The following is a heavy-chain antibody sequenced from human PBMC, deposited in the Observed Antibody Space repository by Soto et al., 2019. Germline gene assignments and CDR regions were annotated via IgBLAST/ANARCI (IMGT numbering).Heavy chain of an antibody. V-gene: IGHV4-59*01. J-gene: IGHJ6*02. CDR3: ARDSTVAGYYYGMDV. CDR1: GGSISSYY. CDR2: IYYSGST. Sequence: QVQLQESGPGLVKPSETLSLTCTVSGGSISSYYWSWIRQPPGKGLEWIGYIYYSGSTNYNPSLKSRVTISVDTSKNQFSLKLSSVTAADTAVYYCARDSTVAGYYYGMDVWGQGTTVTVSS. D-gene: IGHD6-19*01.